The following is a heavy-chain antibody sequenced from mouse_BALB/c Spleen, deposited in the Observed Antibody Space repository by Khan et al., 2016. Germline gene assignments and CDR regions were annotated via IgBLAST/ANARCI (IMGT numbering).Heavy chain of an antibody. D-gene: IGHD4-1*01. Sequence: QIQLVQSGPELKKPGETVRISCKASGYTFTTAGMQWVQKMPGKGLKWIGWINTHSGVPKYAEDFKGRFAFSLETSASTAYLQISNLKNEDTATYFCARTGTYGVDYWGQGTTLTVSS. J-gene: IGHJ2*01. CDR1: GYTFTTAG. CDR3: ARTGTYGVDY. V-gene: IGHV9-4*02. CDR2: INTHSGVP.